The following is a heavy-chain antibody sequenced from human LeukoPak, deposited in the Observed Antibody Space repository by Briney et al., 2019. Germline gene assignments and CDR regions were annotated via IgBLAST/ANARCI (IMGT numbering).Heavy chain of an antibody. D-gene: IGHD6-13*01. Sequence: GRSLRLSCAASGFTFSSYGMHWVRQAPGKGLERVAVISYDGSNKYYADSVKGRFTISRDNSKNTLYLQMNSLRAEDTAVYYCAKGGSSWTWVDYWGQGTLVTVSS. J-gene: IGHJ4*02. CDR1: GFTFSSYG. CDR3: AKGGSSWTWVDY. V-gene: IGHV3-30*18. CDR2: ISYDGSNK.